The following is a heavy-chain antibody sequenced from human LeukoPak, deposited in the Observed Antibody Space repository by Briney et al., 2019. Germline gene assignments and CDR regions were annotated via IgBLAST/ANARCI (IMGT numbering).Heavy chain of an antibody. J-gene: IGHJ4*02. V-gene: IGHV3-30*18. D-gene: IGHD3-16*01. CDR2: ISYDGSNK. Sequence: GGSLRLSCAASGFTFSSYGMHWVRQAPGKGLEWVAVISYDGSNKYYADSVKGRFTISRDNSKNTLYLQMNSLRAEDTAVYYCAKDGGSSHYFDYWGQGTLVTVSS. CDR1: GFTFSSYG. CDR3: AKDGGSSHYFDY.